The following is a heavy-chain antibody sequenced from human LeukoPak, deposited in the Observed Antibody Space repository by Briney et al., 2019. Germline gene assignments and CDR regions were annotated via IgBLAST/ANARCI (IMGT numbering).Heavy chain of an antibody. J-gene: IGHJ4*02. Sequence: GGSLRLSCAASGFTVSSNYMSWVRQAPGKGLEWVSSISYSGGSTYYADSVKGRFTISRDNSKNTLYLQMNSLRAEDTAVYYCAKDIELGGGLLGAFDYWGQGTLVTVSS. D-gene: IGHD2/OR15-2a*01. CDR2: ISYSGGST. CDR1: GFTVSSNY. V-gene: IGHV3-23*01. CDR3: AKDIELGGGLLGAFDY.